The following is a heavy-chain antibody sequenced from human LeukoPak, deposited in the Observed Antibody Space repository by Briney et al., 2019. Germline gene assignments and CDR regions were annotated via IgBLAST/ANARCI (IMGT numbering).Heavy chain of an antibody. CDR3: VGGGRGGY. D-gene: IGHD3-10*01. Sequence: GGSLRLSCAASGITFSNYEMNWVRQAPGKGLEWLSYISSSGTIYYADSVKGRFTISRDNAKNSLYLQVNSLRAEDTAVYYCVGGGRGGYWGQGTLVTVSS. CDR1: GITFSNYE. CDR2: ISSSGTI. J-gene: IGHJ4*02. V-gene: IGHV3-48*03.